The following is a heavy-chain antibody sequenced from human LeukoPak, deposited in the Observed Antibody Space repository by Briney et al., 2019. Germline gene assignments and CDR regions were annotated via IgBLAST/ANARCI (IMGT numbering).Heavy chain of an antibody. CDR2: ISRSSSYK. CDR3: ARVMGEYSSSWPHYNYYCMDV. V-gene: IGHV3-21*01. Sequence: PGGSLRLSCVASGFTFSSYSMNWVRQAPGKGLEWVSAISRSSSYKYYADSVKGRFTISRANAKNSLYLQMNSMRAEDTAVYYCARVMGEYSSSWPHYNYYCMDVWGKGTTVTVSS. D-gene: IGHD6-13*01. CDR1: GFTFSSYS. J-gene: IGHJ6*03.